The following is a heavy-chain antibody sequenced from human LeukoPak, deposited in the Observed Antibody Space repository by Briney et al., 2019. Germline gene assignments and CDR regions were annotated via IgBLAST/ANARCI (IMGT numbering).Heavy chain of an antibody. CDR1: GFTFSSYW. CDR3: ARSHYLSY. V-gene: IGHV3-74*01. D-gene: IGHD3-10*01. J-gene: IGHJ4*02. CDR2: INSDGSST. Sequence: GGSLRLSCAASGFTFSSYWMHWVRQAPGKWLVWVSRINSDGSSTSYADSVKGRFTISRDNAKNTLYLQMNSLRAEDTAVYYCARSHYLSYWGQGTLVTVSS.